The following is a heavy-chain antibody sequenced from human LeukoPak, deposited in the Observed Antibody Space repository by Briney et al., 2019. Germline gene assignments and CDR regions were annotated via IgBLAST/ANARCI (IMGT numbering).Heavy chain of an antibody. J-gene: IGHJ3*02. CDR2: IYYSGST. CDR1: GRSISSYY. D-gene: IGHD5-24*01. Sequence: SETLSLTCTVSGRSISSYYWNWIRQPPGRGLEWIGYIYYSGSTNYKPSLKSRVTISVDTSKNQYSLKLSSVTAADTAVYYCAGRLWRRDGYNLSAFDIWGQGTMVTVSS. V-gene: IGHV4-59*01. CDR3: AGRLWRRDGYNLSAFDI.